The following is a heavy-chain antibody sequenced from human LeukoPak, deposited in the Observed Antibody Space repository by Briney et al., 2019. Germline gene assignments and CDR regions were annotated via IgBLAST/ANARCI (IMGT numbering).Heavy chain of an antibody. V-gene: IGHV4-30-4*01. CDR2: IYYSGST. J-gene: IGHJ3*02. Sequence: SQTLSLTCTVSGGSISSGDYYWSWIRQPPGKGLEWIGYIYYSGSTYYNPSLKSRVTISVDTSKNQFSLKLSSVTAADTAVYYCARSSYYYGSGSPSVDAFDIWGQGTMVTVSS. CDR1: GGSISSGDYY. D-gene: IGHD3-10*01. CDR3: ARSSYYYGSGSPSVDAFDI.